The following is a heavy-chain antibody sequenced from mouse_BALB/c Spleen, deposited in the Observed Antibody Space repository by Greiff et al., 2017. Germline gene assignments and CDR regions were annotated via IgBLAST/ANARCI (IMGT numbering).Heavy chain of an antibody. Sequence: QVQLQQPGAELVMPGASVKMSCKASGHTFTDYWMHWVKQRPGQGLEWIGAIDTSDSYTSYNQKFKGKATLTVDESSSTAYMQLSSLTSEDSAVYYCARDGYGNYGFAYWGQGTLVTVSA. CDR2: IDTSDSYT. CDR3: ARDGYGNYGFAY. V-gene: IGHV1-69*01. D-gene: IGHD2-10*02. J-gene: IGHJ3*01. CDR1: GHTFTDYW.